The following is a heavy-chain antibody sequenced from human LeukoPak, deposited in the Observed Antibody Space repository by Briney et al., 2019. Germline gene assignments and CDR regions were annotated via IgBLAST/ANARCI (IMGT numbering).Heavy chain of an antibody. CDR2: ISSGSSSI. J-gene: IGHJ4*02. Sequence: PGGSLRLSCAASGFTFSSYSMNWVRQAPGKGLEWVSYISSGSSSIDYADSVKGRFTISRDNAKNSLYLQMNSLRDEDTAVYYCATDRGVTTRPRGYFEYWGRGTLVTVSS. V-gene: IGHV3-48*02. D-gene: IGHD1-1*01. CDR1: GFTFSSYS. CDR3: ATDRGVTTRPRGYFEY.